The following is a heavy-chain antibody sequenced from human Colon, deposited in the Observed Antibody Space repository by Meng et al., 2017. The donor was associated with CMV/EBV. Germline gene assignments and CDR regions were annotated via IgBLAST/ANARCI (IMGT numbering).Heavy chain of an antibody. CDR2: ISDTGSDK. Sequence: GESLKISCAASGFTFNPYAMHWVRQAPGKGLEWVALISDTGSDKYYADSVRGRFTISRDNSKNTLYLQMNSLRREDTAIYYCARTTGTVGWSGYGMDVWGQGTTVTVSS. V-gene: IGHV3-30*04. J-gene: IGHJ6*02. CDR3: ARTTGTVGWSGYGMDV. D-gene: IGHD6-19*01. CDR1: GFTFNPYA.